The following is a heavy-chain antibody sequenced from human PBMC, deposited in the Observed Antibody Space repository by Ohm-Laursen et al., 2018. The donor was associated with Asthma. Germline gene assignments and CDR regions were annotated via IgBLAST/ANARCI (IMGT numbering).Heavy chain of an antibody. CDR1: GGSISSGGYY. Sequence: TLSLTCTVSGGSISSGGYYWSWIRQHPGKGLEWIGYIYYSGSTYYNPSLKSRVTISVDKSKNQFSLKLSPVTAADTAVYYCARGPHDNCSGGSCYSPIDYWGQGTLVTVSS. CDR2: IYYSGST. D-gene: IGHD2-15*01. CDR3: ARGPHDNCSGGSCYSPIDY. V-gene: IGHV4-31*03. J-gene: IGHJ4*02.